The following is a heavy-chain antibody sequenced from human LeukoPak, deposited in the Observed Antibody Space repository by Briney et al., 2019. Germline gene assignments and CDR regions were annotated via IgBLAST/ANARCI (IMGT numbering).Heavy chain of an antibody. CDR1: GGSFSGYY. D-gene: IGHD1-26*01. J-gene: IGHJ5*02. CDR2: INHSGNT. CDR3: ASGGSYPDYNWFDP. Sequence: SETLSLTCAVYGGSFSGYYWSWIRQPPGKGLEWIGEINHSGNTNYNPSLKSRVTISVDTSKNQFSLKLSSVTAADTAVYYCASGGSYPDYNWFDPWGQGTLVTVSS. V-gene: IGHV4-34*01.